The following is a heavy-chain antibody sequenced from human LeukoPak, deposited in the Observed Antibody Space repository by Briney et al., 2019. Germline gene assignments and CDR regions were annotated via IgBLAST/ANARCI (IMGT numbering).Heavy chain of an antibody. V-gene: IGHV3-30-3*01. CDR2: ISYDGSNK. J-gene: IGHJ4*02. CDR3: AKEKSVAGTEFDY. Sequence: PGGSLRLSCAASGFTLSSYAMHWVRQAPGKGLEWVAVISYDGSNKYYADSVKGRFTISRDNSKNTLYLQMNSLRSEDTAVYYCAKEKSVAGTEFDYWGQGTLVTVSS. D-gene: IGHD6-19*01. CDR1: GFTLSSYA.